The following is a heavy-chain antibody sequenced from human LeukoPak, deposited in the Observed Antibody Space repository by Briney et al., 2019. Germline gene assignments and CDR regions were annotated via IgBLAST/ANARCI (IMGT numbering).Heavy chain of an antibody. CDR2: FDPEDGET. Sequence: ASVKVSCKVSGYTLTELSMHWVRQAPGKGLEWMGGFDPEDGETIYAQKFQGRVTMTTDTSTSTVYMELSSLRSEDTAVYYCARPSRTSWFYYYGMDVWGPGTAVTVSS. V-gene: IGHV1-24*01. CDR1: GYTLTELS. D-gene: IGHD2-2*01. J-gene: IGHJ6*02. CDR3: ARPSRTSWFYYYGMDV.